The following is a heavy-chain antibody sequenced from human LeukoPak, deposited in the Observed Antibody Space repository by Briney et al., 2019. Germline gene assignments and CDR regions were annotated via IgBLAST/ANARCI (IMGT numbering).Heavy chain of an antibody. D-gene: IGHD6-13*01. J-gene: IGHJ4*02. CDR2: ISGSGGNT. Sequence: SGGSLRLSCAASGFTFSSYAMNWVRQAPGKGLEWVSAISGSGGNTYYADSVKGRFTISRDNSNNTLYLQMNSLRAEDTAVYYCAKDSSSWYFGYWGQGTLVTVSS. CDR3: AKDSSSWYFGY. CDR1: GFTFSSYA. V-gene: IGHV3-23*01.